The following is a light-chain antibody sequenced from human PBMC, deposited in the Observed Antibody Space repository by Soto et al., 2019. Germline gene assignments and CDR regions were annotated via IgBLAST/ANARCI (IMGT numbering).Light chain of an antibody. Sequence: QSVLTQPASVSGSPGQSITISCTGTSSDVGGYNYVSWYQQHPGKAPKLMIYDVSNRPSGVSNRFSGSKSGNTASLTISGLQAEDGADYYCSSYTSSSTANYVFGTGTKVTVL. CDR3: SSYTSSSTANYV. V-gene: IGLV2-14*01. CDR2: DVS. CDR1: SSDVGGYNY. J-gene: IGLJ1*01.